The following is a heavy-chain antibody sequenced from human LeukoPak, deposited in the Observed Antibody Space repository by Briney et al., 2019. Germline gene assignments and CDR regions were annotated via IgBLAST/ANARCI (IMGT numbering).Heavy chain of an antibody. Sequence: GGSLRLSCAASGFTFSNYWIHWVRQAPGKGLVWVSRIDNAGSITTYADSVKGRFTISRDNAENTLYLQMNSLRTEDTAVYYCANALDPVDTTMGQWGQGALVTVSS. CDR1: GFTFSNYW. CDR3: ANALDPVDTTMGQ. D-gene: IGHD5-18*01. V-gene: IGHV3-74*03. CDR2: IDNAGSIT. J-gene: IGHJ4*02.